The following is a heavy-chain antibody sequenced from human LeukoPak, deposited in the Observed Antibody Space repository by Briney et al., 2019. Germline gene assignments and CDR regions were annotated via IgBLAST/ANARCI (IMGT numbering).Heavy chain of an antibody. V-gene: IGHV3-30*19. CDR3: ARGVRIAVAGYIDY. Sequence: GGSLRLSCAASGFTFSSYGMHWVRQAPGKGLEWVAAISYDGPNKRYADSVKGRFTISRDNSKNTLYLQMNSLRAEDTAVYYCARGVRIAVAGYIDYWGQGTLVTVSS. CDR1: GFTFSSYG. J-gene: IGHJ4*02. CDR2: ISYDGPNK. D-gene: IGHD6-19*01.